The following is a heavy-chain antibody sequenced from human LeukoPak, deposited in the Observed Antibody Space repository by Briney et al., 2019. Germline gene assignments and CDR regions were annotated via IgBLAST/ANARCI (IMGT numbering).Heavy chain of an antibody. D-gene: IGHD6-13*01. J-gene: IGHJ6*02. CDR3: ARDGTRYSSSWYGMDV. CDR1: GGSISSSSYY. Sequence: SETLSLTCTVSGGSISSSSYYWSWIRQPPGKGLEWIGYIYYSGTTNYNPSLKSRVTISVDTSKNQFSLELSSVTAADTAVYYCARDGTRYSSSWYGMDVWGQGTTVTVSS. V-gene: IGHV4-61*01. CDR2: IYYSGTT.